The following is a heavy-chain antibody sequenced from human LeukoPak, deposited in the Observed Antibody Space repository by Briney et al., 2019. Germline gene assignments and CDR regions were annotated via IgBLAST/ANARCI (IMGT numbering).Heavy chain of an antibody. J-gene: IGHJ4*02. Sequence: QTGGSLRLSCAASGFTFSSYAMSWVRQAPGKGLEWVSAISGSGGSTYYVDSVKGRFTISTDNSKNTLYLQMNSLRAEDTAVYYCARSLSSRFSGPRRPYYFDSWGQGTLVTVSS. CDR2: ISGSGGST. V-gene: IGHV3-23*01. CDR3: ARSLSSRFSGPRRPYYFDS. D-gene: IGHD3-16*02. CDR1: GFTFSSYA.